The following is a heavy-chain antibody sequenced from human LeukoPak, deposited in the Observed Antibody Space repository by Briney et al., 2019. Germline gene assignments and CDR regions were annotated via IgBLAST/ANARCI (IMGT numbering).Heavy chain of an antibody. CDR3: ARFRCGGDCHSDF. J-gene: IGHJ4*02. Sequence: SVKVSCKASGGTFSSYAISWVRQAPGQGLEWMGGIIPIFGTANYAQKFQGRVTITADESTSTAYMELSSLRSEDTAVYYCARFRCGGDCHSDFWGQGTLVTVAS. D-gene: IGHD2-21*02. CDR2: IIPIFGTA. CDR1: GGTFSSYA. V-gene: IGHV1-69*13.